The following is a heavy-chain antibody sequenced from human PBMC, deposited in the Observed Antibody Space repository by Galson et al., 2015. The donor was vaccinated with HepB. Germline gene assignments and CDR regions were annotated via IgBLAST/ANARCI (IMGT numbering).Heavy chain of an antibody. CDR2: INHSGST. CDR3: ARHRYSSGWHY. Sequence: ETLSLTCAVYGGSFSGYYWSWIRQPPGEGLEWIGEINHSGSTNYNPSLKSRVTISVDTSKNQFSLKLSSVTAADTAVYYCARHRYSSGWHYWGQGTLVTVSS. J-gene: IGHJ4*02. CDR1: GGSFSGYY. V-gene: IGHV4-34*01. D-gene: IGHD6-19*01.